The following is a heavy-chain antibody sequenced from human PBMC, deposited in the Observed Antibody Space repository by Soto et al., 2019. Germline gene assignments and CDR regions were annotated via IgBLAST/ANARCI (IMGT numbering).Heavy chain of an antibody. V-gene: IGHV4-31*03. J-gene: IGHJ4*02. D-gene: IGHD6-6*01. CDR3: ARGRIAARRRGPFAY. CDR2: IYYSGST. Sequence: TLSLTCTVSGGSISSGGYYWSWIRQHPGKGLEWIGYIYYSGSTYCNPSLKSRVTISVDTSKNQFSLKLSSVTAADTAVYYCARGRIAARRRGPFAYWGQGTLVTVSS. CDR1: GGSISSGGYY.